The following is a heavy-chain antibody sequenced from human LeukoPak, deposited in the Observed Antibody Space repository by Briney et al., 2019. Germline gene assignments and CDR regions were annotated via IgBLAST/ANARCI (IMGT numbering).Heavy chain of an antibody. CDR1: GDSVSSNSAA. V-gene: IGHV6-1*01. J-gene: IGHJ4*02. CDR2: TYYRSKWYN. D-gene: IGHD6-13*01. CDR3: ARGSSSWIAAAGTNFDY. Sequence: SQTLSLTCAISGDSVSSNSAAWNWIRQSPSRGLEWLGRTYYRSKWYNDYAVSVKSRITTNPDTSKNQFSLQLNSVTPEDTAVYYCARGSSSWIAAAGTNFDYWGQGTLVTVSS.